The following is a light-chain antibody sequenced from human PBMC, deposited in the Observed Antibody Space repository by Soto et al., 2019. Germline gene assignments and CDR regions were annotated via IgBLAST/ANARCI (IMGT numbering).Light chain of an antibody. Sequence: DIQMTQSPSSLSASVGDRVTITCRACQGINNYLAWYQQKPGKVPKLLIYAASTLQSGVPSRFSGSGSGTDFTLTISSLQPEDVATYYCQNYNSAPYTFGQGTNLELK. CDR2: AAS. J-gene: IGKJ2*01. V-gene: IGKV1-27*01. CDR1: QGINNY. CDR3: QNYNSAPYT.